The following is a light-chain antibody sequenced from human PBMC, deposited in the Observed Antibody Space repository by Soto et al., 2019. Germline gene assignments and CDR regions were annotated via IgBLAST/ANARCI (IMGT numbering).Light chain of an antibody. CDR3: AAWDDSLKGWV. Sequence: QSVLTQPHSASGTPGQRVTISCSGSSSNIGSENVNWYQQGPGTAPKLLIYANNQRPSGVHDRFSVSKSGTSASRAIGGLQSEDESDYYCAAWDDSLKGWVCGVGTKLTVL. CDR2: ANN. J-gene: IGLJ3*02. V-gene: IGLV1-44*01. CDR1: SSNIGSEN.